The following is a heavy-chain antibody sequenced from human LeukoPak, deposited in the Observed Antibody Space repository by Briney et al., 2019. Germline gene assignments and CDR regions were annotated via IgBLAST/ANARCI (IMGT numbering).Heavy chain of an antibody. CDR1: GGSISTSTYN. D-gene: IGHD2-2*01. CDR2: IYYSGST. J-gene: IGHJ4*02. CDR3: ASPLGYCYTTTCDEDH. V-gene: IGHV4-39*01. Sequence: PSETLSLTCTVSGGSISTSTYNWGWIRQPPGKGLEWIGSIYYSGSTYYNPSLQSRVTISVDTSKNQLSLKVTSVTAADTAIYYCASPLGYCYTTTCDEDHWGQGTLVTVSS.